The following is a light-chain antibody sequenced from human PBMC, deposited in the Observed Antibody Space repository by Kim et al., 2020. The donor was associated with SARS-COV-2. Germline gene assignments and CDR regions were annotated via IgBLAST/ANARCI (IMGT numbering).Light chain of an antibody. J-gene: IGLJ3*02. CDR3: QSYDRSLSAWV. V-gene: IGLV1-40*01. CDR2: DNN. Sequence: QRVTFSCSGSSSNIGAGYDVHWYQQLPERAPIILICDNNNRPSGVPARFSGSKSGTSASLAITGLQAEDEADYDCQSYDRSLSAWVFGGGTQLTVL. CDR1: SSNIGAGYD.